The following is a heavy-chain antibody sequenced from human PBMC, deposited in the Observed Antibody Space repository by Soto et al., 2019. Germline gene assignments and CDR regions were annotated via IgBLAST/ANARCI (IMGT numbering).Heavy chain of an antibody. CDR3: ASDYGSNWRL. V-gene: IGHV1-3*01. CDR2: INAGNGNT. Sequence: QAHLVQSGAEVKMPGDSVQVSGKASGFVSSNYNFHWVRQAPGQSLEWMGRINAGNGNTQYSQNFQGRVTFTSDASASTAFMELTNLRFEDRAMYYCASDYGSNWRLWGQGTLVSVSS. J-gene: IGHJ4*02. D-gene: IGHD6-19*01. CDR1: GFVSSNYN.